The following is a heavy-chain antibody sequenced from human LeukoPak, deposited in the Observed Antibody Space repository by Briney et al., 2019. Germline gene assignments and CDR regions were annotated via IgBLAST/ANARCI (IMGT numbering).Heavy chain of an antibody. CDR1: GYSISSGYY. D-gene: IGHD7-27*01. Sequence: PSETLSLTCTVSGYSISSGYYWGWIRQPPGKGLEWIGSIYHSGSTYYNPSLKSRVTISVDTSKNQFSLKLSSVTAADTAVYYCARTGDLTGDLGYWGQGTLVTVSS. V-gene: IGHV4-38-2*02. CDR3: ARTGDLTGDLGY. CDR2: IYHSGST. J-gene: IGHJ4*02.